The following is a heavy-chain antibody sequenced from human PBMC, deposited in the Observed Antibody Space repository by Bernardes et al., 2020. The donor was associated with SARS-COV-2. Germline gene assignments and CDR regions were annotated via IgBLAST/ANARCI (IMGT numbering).Heavy chain of an antibody. D-gene: IGHD3-3*01. V-gene: IGHV4-34*01. CDR2: INDSGST. Sequence: SETLSLTCAVYSGSFSGYYWSWIRQTPGKGLEWIGEINDSGSTKYNPALKSRVTISVDPSKNQFSLKLSSVTAADTAVYYCARHSPITIFGVVTGPGAFDIWGQGTMVTVSS. CDR1: SGSFSGYY. J-gene: IGHJ3*02. CDR3: ARHSPITIFGVVTGPGAFDI.